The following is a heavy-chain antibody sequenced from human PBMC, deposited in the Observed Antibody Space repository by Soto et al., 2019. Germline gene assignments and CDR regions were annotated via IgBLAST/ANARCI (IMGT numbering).Heavy chain of an antibody. CDR1: GASISSSSSY. D-gene: IGHD3-3*01. Sequence: SETLSLTCTVSGASISSSSSYWGWVRQPPGKGLEWIVSFYYTGGTYSTYYNPSLKSRVTISVDTSKSQFSLNLRSVTAADTAVYYCASPRQGNYDFLSGYYALDYWGQGTLVTVSS. J-gene: IGHJ4*02. CDR2: FYYTGGT. V-gene: IGHV4-39*01. CDR3: ASPRQGNYDFLSGYYALDY.